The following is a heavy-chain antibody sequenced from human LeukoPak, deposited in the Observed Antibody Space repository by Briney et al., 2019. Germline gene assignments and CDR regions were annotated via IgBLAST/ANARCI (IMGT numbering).Heavy chain of an antibody. J-gene: IGHJ4*02. V-gene: IGHV1-2*02. CDR3: ARGGIQLWFLVDY. CDR1: GYTFTGYF. CDR2: INPNSGGT. Sequence: ASVKVSCKASGYTFTGYFMHWVRQAPGQGPEWMGWINPNSGGTNYAQEFQGRVTMTRDTSISTAYMELSSLRSDDTAVYYCARGGIQLWFLVDYWGQGTLVTVSS. D-gene: IGHD5-18*01.